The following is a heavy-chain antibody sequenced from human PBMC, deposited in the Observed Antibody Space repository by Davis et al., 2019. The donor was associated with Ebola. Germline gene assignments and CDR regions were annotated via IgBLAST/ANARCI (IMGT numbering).Heavy chain of an antibody. CDR1: GFTFSSYA. J-gene: IGHJ4*02. CDR2: INSDGSST. Sequence: HTGGSLRLSCAASGFTFSSYAMSWVRQAPGKGLVWVSRINSDGSSTSYADSVKGRFTISRDNAKNTLYLQMNSLRAEDTAVYYCASGSHIQLWLQAFDYWGQGTLVTVSS. D-gene: IGHD5-18*01. CDR3: ASGSHIQLWLQAFDY. V-gene: IGHV3-74*01.